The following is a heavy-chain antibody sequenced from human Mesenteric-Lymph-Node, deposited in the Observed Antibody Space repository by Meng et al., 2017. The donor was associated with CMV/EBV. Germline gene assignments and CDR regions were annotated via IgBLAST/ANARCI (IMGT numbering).Heavy chain of an antibody. V-gene: IGHV3-66*02. CDR3: ARAVDSGYDLSGFDY. CDR1: GFTVSSHY. J-gene: IGHJ4*02. D-gene: IGHD5-12*01. Sequence: GESLKISCAASGFTVSSHYMSWARQAPGKGLEWVSVIYSGGSTYYADSVKGRFTISRDNSKNTLYLQMNSLRAEDTAVYYCARAVDSGYDLSGFDYWGQGTLVTVSS. CDR2: IYSGGST.